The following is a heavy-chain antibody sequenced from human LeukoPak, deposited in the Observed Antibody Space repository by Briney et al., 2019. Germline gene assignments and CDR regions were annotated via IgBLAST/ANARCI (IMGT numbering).Heavy chain of an antibody. CDR3: ARDSGTIFGPTSVDF. D-gene: IGHD3-3*01. CDR1: GFTFSRYT. Sequence: GGSLRLSCAASGFTFSRYTMNWVRQAPGKGLEWVSSISSSSSNIFYADSVKGRFPISRDNAKTPLYLQMNSLRAEDTAVYYCARDSGTIFGPTSVDFWGQGTLVTVSS. CDR2: ISSSSSNI. J-gene: IGHJ4*02. V-gene: IGHV3-21*01.